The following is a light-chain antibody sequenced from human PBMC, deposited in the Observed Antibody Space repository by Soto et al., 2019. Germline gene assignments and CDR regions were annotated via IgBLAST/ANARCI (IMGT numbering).Light chain of an antibody. J-gene: IGLJ3*02. CDR3: SSFTSSHTGV. Sequence: QSALTQPASVSGSPGQSITISCTGTSSDVGGYNYVSWYQQHPGKAPKLMIYEVSNRPSGVSNRFSGSKSGNTASLTISGRQAEDEADYYCSSFTSSHTGVFGGGTKVTVL. CDR2: EVS. CDR1: SSDVGGYNY. V-gene: IGLV2-14*01.